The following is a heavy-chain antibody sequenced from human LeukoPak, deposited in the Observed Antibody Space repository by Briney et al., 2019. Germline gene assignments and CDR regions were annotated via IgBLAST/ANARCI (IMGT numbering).Heavy chain of an antibody. J-gene: IGHJ4*02. CDR2: INHSGRT. Sequence: SETLSLTCAVYGGSFSGYYWIWIRQPPGKGLEWIGEINHSGRTNYNPSLKSRITISVDTSKNQFSLKLSSVTAADTAVYYCARSPYYYDSSGYYTYFDYWGQGTLVTVSS. V-gene: IGHV4-34*01. CDR1: GGSFSGYY. CDR3: ARSPYYYDSSGYYTYFDY. D-gene: IGHD3-22*01.